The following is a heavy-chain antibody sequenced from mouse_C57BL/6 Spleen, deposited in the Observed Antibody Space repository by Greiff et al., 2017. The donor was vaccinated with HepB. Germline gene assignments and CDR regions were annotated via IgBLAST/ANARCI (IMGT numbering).Heavy chain of an antibody. CDR3: ARDDGNYFEGFAY. Sequence: EVKLVESGPGLVKPSQSLSLTCSVTGYSITSGYYWNWIRQFPGNKLEWMGYISYDGSNNYNPSLKNRISITRDTSKNQFFLKLNSVTTEDTATYYCARDDGNYFEGFAYWGQGTLVTVSA. CDR2: ISYDGSN. J-gene: IGHJ3*01. D-gene: IGHD2-1*01. V-gene: IGHV3-6*01. CDR1: GYSITSGYY.